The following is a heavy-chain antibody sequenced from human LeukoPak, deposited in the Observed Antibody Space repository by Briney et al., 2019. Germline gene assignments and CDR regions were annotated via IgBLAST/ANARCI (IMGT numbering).Heavy chain of an antibody. CDR3: AKGDRVYCSGGSCSFDY. D-gene: IGHD2-15*01. CDR2: ISVSGGST. Sequence: GGSLALSCAASGFTFSSYAMRWVRQAPGRGLEWVSAISVSGGSTYYAVSVKGRFTISRDNSKNTLYLPMNSLRGEDTAVYYCAKGDRVYCSGGSCSFDYWGPGTLVTVSS. CDR1: GFTFSSYA. J-gene: IGHJ4*02. V-gene: IGHV3-23*01.